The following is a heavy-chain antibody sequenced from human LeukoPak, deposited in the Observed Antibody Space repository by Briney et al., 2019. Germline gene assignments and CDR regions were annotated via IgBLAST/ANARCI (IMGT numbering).Heavy chain of an antibody. D-gene: IGHD6-13*01. V-gene: IGHV4-39*01. CDR1: GGSISSTNYC. Sequence: SETLSLTCTVSGGSISSTNYCWGWVRQPPGKGLEWVGSLHYSESPYYNPSLNSRVTIFVDTSKNQFSLKLTSVNAADTAVYYCARHQYRSSWSPFDYWGQGTLVTVSS. CDR3: ARHQYRSSWSPFDY. J-gene: IGHJ4*02. CDR2: LHYSESP.